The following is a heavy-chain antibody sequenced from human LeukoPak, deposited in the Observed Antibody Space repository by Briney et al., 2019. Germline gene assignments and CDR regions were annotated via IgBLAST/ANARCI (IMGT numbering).Heavy chain of an antibody. J-gene: IGHJ3*02. CDR2: ISGSGGST. D-gene: IGHD6-25*01. V-gene: IGHV3-23*01. CDR1: GFTFSNYA. CDR3: ARGIAADDAFDI. Sequence: GGSLRLSCAASGFTFSNYAMSWVRQAPGKGLEWVSTISGSGGSTYYADSVKGRFTISRDNSKNTLYLQMNSLRAEDTAVYYCARGIAADDAFDIWGQGTMVTVSS.